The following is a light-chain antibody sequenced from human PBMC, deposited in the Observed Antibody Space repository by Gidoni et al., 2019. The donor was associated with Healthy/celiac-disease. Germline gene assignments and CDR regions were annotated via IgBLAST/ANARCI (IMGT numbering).Light chain of an antibody. J-gene: IGKJ3*01. CDR3: QQYGSSPLST. CDR1: QSVSSSY. V-gene: IGKV3-20*01. CDR2: GAS. Sequence: EIVLTQSPGTLSLSPGERATLSCRASQSVSSSYLAWDQQKPGQAPRLLIYGASSRATGIPDRFSGSGSGTDFTLTISRLEPEDFAVYYCQQYGSSPLSTFXPXTKVDIK.